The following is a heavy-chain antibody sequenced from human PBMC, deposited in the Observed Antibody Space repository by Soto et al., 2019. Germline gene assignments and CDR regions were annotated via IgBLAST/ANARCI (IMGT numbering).Heavy chain of an antibody. D-gene: IGHD3-3*01. CDR3: ARGRNYDFWSGALYYYYYMDV. CDR1: GGSFSGYY. Sequence: SETLSLTCAVYGGSFSGYYWSWIRQPPGKGLEWIGEINHSGSTNYNPSLKSRVTISVDTSKNQFSLKLSSLTAADTAVYYCARGRNYDFWSGALYYYYYMDVWGKGTTVTVSS. CDR2: INHSGST. J-gene: IGHJ6*03. V-gene: IGHV4-34*01.